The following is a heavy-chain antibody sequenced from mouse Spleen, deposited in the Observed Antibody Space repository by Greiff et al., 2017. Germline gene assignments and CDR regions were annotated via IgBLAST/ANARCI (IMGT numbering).Heavy chain of an antibody. CDR2: ISYDGSN. Sequence: EVQVVESGPGLVKPSQSLSLTCSVPGYSITSGYYWNWIRQFPGNKLEWMGYISYDGSNNYNPSLKNRISITRDTSKNQFFLKLNSVTTEDTATYYCARDGYYGFAYWGQGTLVTVSA. CDR1: GYSITSGYY. J-gene: IGHJ3*01. V-gene: IGHV3-6*01. CDR3: ARDGYYGFAY. D-gene: IGHD2-3*01.